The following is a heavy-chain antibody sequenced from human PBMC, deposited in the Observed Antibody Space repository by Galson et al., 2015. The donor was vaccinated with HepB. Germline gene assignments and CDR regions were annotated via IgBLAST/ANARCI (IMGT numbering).Heavy chain of an antibody. J-gene: IGHJ3*01. D-gene: IGHD3-10*01. CDR2: IIPIFGTA. Sequence: SVKVSCKASGGTFSSYAISWVRQAPGQGLEWMGGIIPIFGTATYAQKFQGRVTITADKTTSTAYMELSSLRSEDTAVYYCASGGYYGSGSYYKVALDLWGQGTMVTVSS. CDR3: ASGGYYGSGSYYKVALDL. CDR1: GGTFSSYA. V-gene: IGHV1-69*06.